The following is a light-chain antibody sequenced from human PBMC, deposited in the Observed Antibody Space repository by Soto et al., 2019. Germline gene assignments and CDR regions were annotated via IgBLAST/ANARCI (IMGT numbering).Light chain of an antibody. J-gene: IGKJ5*01. CDR1: QNINNY. Sequence: DIHMSQSPSSLSASVGYRFTITCQASQNINNYLNWYQQKPGKAPKLLIYDASNLEAGVPSRLRGSGSGTYFTFTISRLQPEDIATYYCQQYENLPTFGQGTRLEIK. CDR2: DAS. CDR3: QQYENLPT. V-gene: IGKV1-33*01.